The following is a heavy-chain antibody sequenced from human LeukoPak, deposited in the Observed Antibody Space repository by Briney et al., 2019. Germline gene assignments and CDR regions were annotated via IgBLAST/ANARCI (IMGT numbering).Heavy chain of an antibody. CDR3: AREGAYYDSSGYQNAFDI. Sequence: ASVKVSCKASGYTLTGYYMHWVRQAPGQGLEWMGWINPNSGGTNYAQKFQGRVTMTRDTSISTAYMELSRLRSDDTAVYYCAREGAYYDSSGYQNAFDIWGQGTMVTVSS. D-gene: IGHD3-22*01. J-gene: IGHJ3*02. V-gene: IGHV1-2*02. CDR1: GYTLTGYY. CDR2: INPNSGGT.